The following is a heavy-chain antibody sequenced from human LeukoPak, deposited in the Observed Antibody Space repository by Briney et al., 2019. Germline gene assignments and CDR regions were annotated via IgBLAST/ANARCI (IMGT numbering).Heavy chain of an antibody. Sequence: GGSLRLSCAASGFIFSSFTMNWVRQAPGKGLEWLSSITSSSDIYYADSLKGRSTISRDNSKNTLYLQMNSLKGDDTAVYYCAKDSAFYYIDVWGKGTTVIISS. CDR2: ITSSSDI. J-gene: IGHJ6*03. CDR3: AKDSAFYYIDV. CDR1: GFIFSSFT. V-gene: IGHV3-21*01. D-gene: IGHD3-10*01.